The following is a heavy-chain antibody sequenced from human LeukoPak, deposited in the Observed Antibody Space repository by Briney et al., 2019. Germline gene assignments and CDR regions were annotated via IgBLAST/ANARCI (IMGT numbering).Heavy chain of an antibody. V-gene: IGHV6-1*01. CDR2: TYYRSKWYN. CDR3: ARELIHRGGSYPDY. D-gene: IGHD1-26*01. CDR1: GGSVSSNSAA. J-gene: IGHJ4*02. Sequence: SRTLSLTCAISGGSVSSNSAAWTWIRQSPSRGLQWLGRTYYRSKWYNDYAVSVKSRITINPDTSKNQFSLQLNSVTPEDTAVYFCARELIHRGGSYPDYWGQGTLVTVSS.